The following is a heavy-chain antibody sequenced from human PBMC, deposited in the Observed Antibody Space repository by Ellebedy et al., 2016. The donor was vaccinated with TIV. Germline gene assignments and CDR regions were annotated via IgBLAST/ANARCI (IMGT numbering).Heavy chain of an antibody. CDR1: GSSIRTSYF. V-gene: IGHV4-38-2*02. J-gene: IGHJ5*02. D-gene: IGHD3-10*01. Sequence: SETLSLTXTVSGSSIRTSYFWGWIRQPPGKGLEWIASIHHTGTTYYKPSLKSRVTISVDTSKNQFSLRLNSVTATDTGMYYCARSPSRSGSRWFDPWGQGTLVTVSS. CDR3: ARSPSRSGSRWFDP. CDR2: IHHTGTT.